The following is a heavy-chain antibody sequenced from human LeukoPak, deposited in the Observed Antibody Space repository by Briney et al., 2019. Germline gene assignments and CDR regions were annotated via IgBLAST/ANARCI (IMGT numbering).Heavy chain of an antibody. J-gene: IGHJ6*02. V-gene: IGHV4-39*01. CDR3: ARALPLRSGYSYGYPSYYYYYGMDV. CDR1: GGSISSSGYY. D-gene: IGHD5-18*01. Sequence: SETLSLTCSVSGGSISSSGYYWGWIRQPPGKGLEWIGSFYYSGSTYYNPSLKSRVTISVDTSKNQLSLRLSSATAADTAVYYCARALPLRSGYSYGYPSYYYYYGMDVWGQGTTVTVSS. CDR2: FYYSGST.